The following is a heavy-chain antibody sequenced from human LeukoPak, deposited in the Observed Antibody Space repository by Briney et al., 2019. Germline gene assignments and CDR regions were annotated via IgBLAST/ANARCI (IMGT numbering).Heavy chain of an antibody. Sequence: GGSLRLSCVASGFAVSSKYMSWIRQAPGKGLEWVSVIYTGGSTHYPDSVMGRFTISRDDSKNTVSLQMNSLRAEDTAVYYCARDDGRPEGFSYCMDVWGKGTTVTVSS. D-gene: IGHD1-14*01. J-gene: IGHJ6*03. CDR2: IYTGGST. CDR3: ARDDGRPEGFSYCMDV. V-gene: IGHV3-66*01. CDR1: GFAVSSKY.